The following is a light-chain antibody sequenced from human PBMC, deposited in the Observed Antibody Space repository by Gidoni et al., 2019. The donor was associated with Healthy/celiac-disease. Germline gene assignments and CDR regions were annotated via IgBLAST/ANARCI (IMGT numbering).Light chain of an antibody. CDR3: SSYTSSSTLV. V-gene: IGLV2-14*01. J-gene: IGLJ2*01. CDR1: SSDVGGYNY. Sequence: QSALTQPASVSGSPGQSITISCTGTSSDVGGYNYVPWYQQHPGKAPKLMFYEVSKRPSGVSNRFSGSKSGNTASRTISGLQAEDEADYYCSSYTSSSTLVFGGGTKLTVL. CDR2: EVS.